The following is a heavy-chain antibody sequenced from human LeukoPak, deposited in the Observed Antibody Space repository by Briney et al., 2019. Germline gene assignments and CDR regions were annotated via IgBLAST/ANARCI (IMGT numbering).Heavy chain of an antibody. D-gene: IGHD1-26*01. CDR2: IYYSGST. CDR3: ASLRERSYYARGFDY. V-gene: IGHV4-39*01. J-gene: IGHJ4*02. CDR1: GGSISSSNYY. Sequence: SETLSLTCTVSGGSISSSNYYWGWIRQPPGKGLEWIGNIYYSGSTYYNPSLKSRVTISVDTSKNQFSLKLSSVTAADTAVYXXASLRERSYYARGFDYWGQGTLVTVSS.